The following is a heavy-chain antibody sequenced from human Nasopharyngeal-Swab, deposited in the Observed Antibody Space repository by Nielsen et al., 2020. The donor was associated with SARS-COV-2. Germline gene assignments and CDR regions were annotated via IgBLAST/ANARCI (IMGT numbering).Heavy chain of an antibody. CDR2: INHSGST. D-gene: IGHD2-8*02. V-gene: IGHV4-34*01. J-gene: IGHJ4*02. CDR3: ARGGYWAFDY. Sequence: SETLSLTCAVYGGSFSGYYWSWIRQPPGKGLEWIGEINHSGSTNYNPSLKSRVTISVDTSKNQFSLKLSSVTAADTAVYYCARGGYWAFDYWGQGTLVTASS. CDR1: GGSFSGYY.